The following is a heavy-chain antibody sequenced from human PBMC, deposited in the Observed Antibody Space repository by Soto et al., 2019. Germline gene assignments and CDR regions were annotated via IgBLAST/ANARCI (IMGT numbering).Heavy chain of an antibody. Sequence: RVESLTISCKGSGYTFTRNWIGWLRQMPVKGLEWIGIIFPIDSDTRYSPSSQGQVTISADNSISTAYLQWSSLKASDTAIYYCATPGGRDFNAFDVWGQGTMVTVSS. J-gene: IGHJ3*01. CDR3: ATPGGRDFNAFDV. V-gene: IGHV5-51*01. CDR1: GYTFTRNW. CDR2: IFPIDSDT. D-gene: IGHD2-21*02.